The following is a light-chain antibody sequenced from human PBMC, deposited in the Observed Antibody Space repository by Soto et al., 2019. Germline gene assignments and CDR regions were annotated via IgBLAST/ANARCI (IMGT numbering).Light chain of an antibody. V-gene: IGKV3-11*01. Sequence: EIVVTQSPATLSLSPGERATLSCRASQSITTYLAWYQQKGGQAPRLLIYDASNRATGIPARFSGSGSGTDFTLTISSLEPEDFAIYYCQQRSKWPQTFGQGT. CDR3: QQRSKWPQT. CDR1: QSITTY. CDR2: DAS. J-gene: IGKJ1*01.